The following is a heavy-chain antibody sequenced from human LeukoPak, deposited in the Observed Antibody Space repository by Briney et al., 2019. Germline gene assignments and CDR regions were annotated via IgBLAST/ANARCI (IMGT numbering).Heavy chain of an antibody. Sequence: PSETLSLTCTVSGYSISSGYYWGWIRQPPGKGLEWIGSIYESGSTYYNPSLKSRVTISVDTSKNQFSLRMNSVTAADTAVYYCARGFYGSGINWFDPWGQGTLVTVSS. D-gene: IGHD3-10*01. CDR1: GYSISSGYY. V-gene: IGHV4-38-2*02. J-gene: IGHJ5*02. CDR3: ARGFYGSGINWFDP. CDR2: IYESGST.